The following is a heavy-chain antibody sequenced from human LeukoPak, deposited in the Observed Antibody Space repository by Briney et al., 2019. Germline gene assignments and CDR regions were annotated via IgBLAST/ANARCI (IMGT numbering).Heavy chain of an antibody. V-gene: IGHV1-2*06. CDR2: INPNSGGT. CDR3: ARDLSGWYYYDSSVDY. J-gene: IGHJ4*02. CDR1: GYTFTGYY. D-gene: IGHD3-22*01. Sequence: ASVEVSCKASGYTFTGYYMHWVRQAPGQGLEWMGRINPNSGGTNYAQKFQGRVTMTRDTSISTAYMELSRLRSDDTAVYYCARDLSGWYYYDSSVDYWGQGTLVTVSS.